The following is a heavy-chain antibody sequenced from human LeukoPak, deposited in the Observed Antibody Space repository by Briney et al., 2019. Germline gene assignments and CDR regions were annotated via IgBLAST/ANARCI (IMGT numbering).Heavy chain of an antibody. Sequence: GESLRLSCGASGFSFTTYWMGWVRQAPGKGLEWVANIKQDGTEKYYVDSVKGRFTISRDNAKNSLYLQMNSLRGDDTAVYYCAKDIGGGDCPDYWGQGTLVTVSS. J-gene: IGHJ4*02. CDR1: GFSFTTYW. D-gene: IGHD2-21*02. CDR2: IKQDGTEK. CDR3: AKDIGGGDCPDY. V-gene: IGHV3-7*01.